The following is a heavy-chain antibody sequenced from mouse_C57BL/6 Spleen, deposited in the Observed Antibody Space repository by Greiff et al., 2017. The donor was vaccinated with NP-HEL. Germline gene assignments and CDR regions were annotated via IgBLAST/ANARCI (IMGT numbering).Heavy chain of an antibody. CDR1: GYTFTDYY. CDR2: INPNNGGT. CDR3: ARSYRGYFDY. J-gene: IGHJ2*01. V-gene: IGHV1-26*01. Sequence: EVQLQQSGPELVKPGASVKISCKASGYTFTDYYMNWVKQSHGKSLEWIGDINPNNGGTSYNQKFKGKATLTVDKSSSTAYMELRSRTSEDSAVYYCARSYRGYFDYWGQGTTLTVSS.